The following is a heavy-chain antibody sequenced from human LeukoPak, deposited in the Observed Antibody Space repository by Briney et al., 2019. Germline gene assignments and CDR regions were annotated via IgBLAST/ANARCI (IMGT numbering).Heavy chain of an antibody. V-gene: IGHV3-48*03. CDR2: ISSSGSTI. Sequence: PGGSLRLSCAASGFTFSSYEMNWVRQAPGKGLEGVSYISSSGSTIYYADSVKGRFTISRDNAKNSLYLQMNSLRAEDTAVYYCARDRGSYYTCFDYWGQGTLVTVSS. CDR3: ARDRGSYYTCFDY. D-gene: IGHD3-10*01. CDR1: GFTFSSYE. J-gene: IGHJ4*02.